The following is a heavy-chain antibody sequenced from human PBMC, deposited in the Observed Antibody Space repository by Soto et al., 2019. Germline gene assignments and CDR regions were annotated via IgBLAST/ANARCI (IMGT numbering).Heavy chain of an antibody. V-gene: IGHV1-18*01. D-gene: IGHD2-15*01. CDR3: ASFCSGGNGYHQDYKDV. CDR1: GYTFTSYG. CDR2: ISTYNGNT. J-gene: IGHJ6*03. Sequence: ASVKVSCKASGYTFTSYGISWVRQAPGQGLEWMGWISTYNGNTNYAQKLQGRVTMTTDTSASTAYMELSSLRSEDTAVYYCASFCSGGNGYHQDYKDVWSKRTTVTGSS.